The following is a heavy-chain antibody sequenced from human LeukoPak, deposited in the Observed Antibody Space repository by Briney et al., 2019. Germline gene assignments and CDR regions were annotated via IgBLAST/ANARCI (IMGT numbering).Heavy chain of an antibody. CDR3: ARGVCSGGSCRNWFDP. V-gene: IGHV4-59*01. J-gene: IGHJ5*02. CDR1: GGSISSYY. Sequence: SETLSLTCTVSGGSISSYYWSWIRQPPGKGLEWIGYIYYSGSTNYNPSLKSRVTIPVDTSKNQFSLKLSSVTAADTAVYYCARGVCSGGSCRNWFDPWGQGTLVTVSS. D-gene: IGHD2-15*01. CDR2: IYYSGST.